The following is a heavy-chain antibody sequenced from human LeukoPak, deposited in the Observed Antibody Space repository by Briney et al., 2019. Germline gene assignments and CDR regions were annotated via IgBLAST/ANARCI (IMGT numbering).Heavy chain of an antibody. J-gene: IGHJ6*02. CDR2: IKQDGSEK. D-gene: IGHD6-19*01. Sequence: GGSLRLSGAASGFTFSSYWMSWVRQAPGKGLEWVANIKQDGSEKYYVDSVKGRFTISRDNAKNSLYLQMNSLRAEDTAVYYCARGRRPDSSGWYLEDYYYGMDVWGQGTTVTVSS. V-gene: IGHV3-7*01. CDR3: ARGRRPDSSGWYLEDYYYGMDV. CDR1: GFTFSSYW.